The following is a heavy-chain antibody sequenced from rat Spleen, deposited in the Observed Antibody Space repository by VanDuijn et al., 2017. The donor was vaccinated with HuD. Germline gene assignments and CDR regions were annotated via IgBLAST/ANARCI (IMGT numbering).Heavy chain of an antibody. CDR3: TRGYFGF. CDR1: GFSLTNHG. J-gene: IGHJ1*01. V-gene: IGHV2S12*01. Sequence: QVQLKESVPGLVQPSQTLSLTCSVSGFSLTNHGVTWVRQPPGKGLEWIAAISSGGSTYYNSALKSRLSISRDTSKSQVFLRMNSLQTDDTAIYFCTRGYFGFWGPGTMVTVSS. CDR2: ISSGGST.